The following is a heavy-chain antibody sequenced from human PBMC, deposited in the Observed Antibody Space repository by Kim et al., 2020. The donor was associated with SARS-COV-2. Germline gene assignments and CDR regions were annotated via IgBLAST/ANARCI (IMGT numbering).Heavy chain of an antibody. CDR3: ARGPPYTDSYWDAFDM. CDR1: GVTFSGST. V-gene: IGHV3-73*01. Sequence: GGSLRLSCAASGVTFSGSTMHWVRQASGKGLEWVGRIRWEGNSYATEYGASVKGRSTISRDDSKNTAYLQMNSLKTEDTAIYYCARGPPYTDSYWDAFDMWGQGTLVTVSS. J-gene: IGHJ3*02. D-gene: IGHD1-26*01. CDR2: IRWEGNSYAT.